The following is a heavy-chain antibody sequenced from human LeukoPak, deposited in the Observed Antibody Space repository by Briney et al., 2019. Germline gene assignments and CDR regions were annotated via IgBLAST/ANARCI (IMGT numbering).Heavy chain of an antibody. D-gene: IGHD6-19*01. CDR2: ISYDGSNK. CDR1: GFTFSSYG. Sequence: GGSLRLSCAASGFTFSSYGMPWVRQAPGKGLGWVAVISYDGSNKYYADSVKGRFTISRDNSKNTLYLQMNSLRAEDTAVYYCAKLPGIAVAGTDYWGQGTLVTVSS. J-gene: IGHJ4*02. CDR3: AKLPGIAVAGTDY. V-gene: IGHV3-30*18.